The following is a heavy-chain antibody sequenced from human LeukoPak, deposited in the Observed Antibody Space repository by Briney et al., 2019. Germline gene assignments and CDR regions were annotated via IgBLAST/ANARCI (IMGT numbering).Heavy chain of an antibody. J-gene: IGHJ4*02. CDR3: ARSRVWSDYWGYFDY. V-gene: IGHV4-34*01. Sequence: SETLSLTCAVYGGSFSGSYWSWIRQPPGKGLEWIGEVNHSGRTNYNPSLKSPVTISVDTSKNLFSLKMSSVTAADTAVYYCARSRVWSDYWGYFDYWGQGILVTVSS. CDR1: GGSFSGSY. CDR2: VNHSGRT. D-gene: IGHD3-3*01.